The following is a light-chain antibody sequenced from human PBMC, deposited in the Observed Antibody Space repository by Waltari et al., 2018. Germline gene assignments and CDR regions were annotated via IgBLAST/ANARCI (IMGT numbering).Light chain of an antibody. CDR1: SSDVGSYNY. CDR2: DVS. V-gene: IGLV2-11*01. J-gene: IGLJ3*02. Sequence: QSALTQPRSVSGSPGQSVTISCTGTSSDVGSYNYVSWYQQPPGKAPKLGIYDVSKRPFVVTVRFCGSKSANTASLTISGLQADDEADYYCCSYAGSYTVVFGGGTKLTVL. CDR3: CSYAGSYTVV.